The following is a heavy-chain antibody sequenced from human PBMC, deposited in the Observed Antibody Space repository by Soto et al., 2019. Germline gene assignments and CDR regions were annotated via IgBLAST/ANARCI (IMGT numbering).Heavy chain of an antibody. CDR1: GFAFNDYS. V-gene: IGHV3-48*01. J-gene: IGHJ4*02. Sequence: EVQLVGSGGGLVQPGGALRLSCAASGFAFNDYSMNWVRQGPGKGLEWVSYIDSVGRTTHYADSGKGRFIISRDNAKASLYLQMNSLRAEDTAVYYCARDGHSPMVELDCWGQGTLVTVSS. CDR2: IDSVGRTT. CDR3: ARDGHSPMVELDC. D-gene: IGHD3-10*01.